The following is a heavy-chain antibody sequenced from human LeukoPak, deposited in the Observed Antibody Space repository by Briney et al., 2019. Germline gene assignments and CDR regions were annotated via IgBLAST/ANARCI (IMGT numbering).Heavy chain of an antibody. J-gene: IGHJ4*02. CDR2: INPNSGGT. CDR3: ARGVSAIAAAGVDY. V-gene: IGHV1-2*02. Sequence: ASVKVSCKASGYTFTGYYMHWVRQAPGQGLEWMGCINPNSGGTYYAQKFQGRVTMTRDTSISTAYMELSRLRSDDTAVYYCARGVSAIAAAGVDYWGQGTLVTVSS. D-gene: IGHD6-13*01. CDR1: GYTFTGYY.